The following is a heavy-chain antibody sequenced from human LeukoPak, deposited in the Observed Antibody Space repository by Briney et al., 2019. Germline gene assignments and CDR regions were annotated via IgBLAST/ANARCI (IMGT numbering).Heavy chain of an antibody. CDR3: ARRRYYYDSSGYHFDY. CDR2: MYPGDSQT. J-gene: IGHJ4*02. CDR1: GYSFTSYW. V-gene: IGHV5-51*01. D-gene: IGHD3-22*01. Sequence: GESLKISCKGSGYSFTSYWIAWVRQMPGKSLEWMGIMYPGDSQTRYSLSFQGQVTISADKSISTAYLQWSRLEASDTAMYYCARRRYYYDSSGYHFDYWGQGTLVTVSS.